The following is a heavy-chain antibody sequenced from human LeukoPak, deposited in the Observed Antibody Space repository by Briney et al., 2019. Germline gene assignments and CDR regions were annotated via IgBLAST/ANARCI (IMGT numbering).Heavy chain of an antibody. CDR2: IGTAGEI. CDR1: GFPFRAYT. Sequence: PGGSLRLSCAASGFPFRAYTMNWVRQAPGQGLEWVSGIGTAGEIYYPGSVRGRFTISRENAKNSLYLQMNSLRAGDTAVYYCARAAYSSTWYSRYFDLWGRGTLVTVSS. D-gene: IGHD6-13*01. J-gene: IGHJ2*01. V-gene: IGHV3-13*01. CDR3: ARAAYSSTWYSRYFDL.